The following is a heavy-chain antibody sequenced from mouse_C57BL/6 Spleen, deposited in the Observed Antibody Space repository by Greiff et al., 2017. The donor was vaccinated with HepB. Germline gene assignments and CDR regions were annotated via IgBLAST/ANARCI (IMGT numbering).Heavy chain of an antibody. CDR3: ARDSSGPWFAY. J-gene: IGHJ3*01. CDR2: INPSTGGT. CDR1: GYSFTGYY. Sequence: VQLKQSGPELVKPGASVKISCKASGYSFTGYYMNWVKQSPEKSLEWIGEINPSTGGTTYNQKFKAKATLTVDKSSSTAYMQLKSLTSEDSAVYYCARDSSGPWFAYWGQGTLVTVSA. D-gene: IGHD3-2*02. V-gene: IGHV1-42*01.